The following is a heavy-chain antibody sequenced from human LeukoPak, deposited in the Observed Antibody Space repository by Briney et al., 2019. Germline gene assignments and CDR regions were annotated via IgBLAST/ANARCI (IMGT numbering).Heavy chain of an antibody. Sequence: GGSLRLSCAASGFTFSSYGMHWVRQAPGKGLEWVAVIWYDGSNKYYADSVKGRFTISRDNSKNTLYLQMNSLRAEDTAVYYCARESSGYHDAFDIWGQGTMVTVSS. CDR3: ARESSGYHDAFDI. D-gene: IGHD3-22*01. CDR1: GFTFSSYG. V-gene: IGHV3-33*01. J-gene: IGHJ3*02. CDR2: IWYDGSNK.